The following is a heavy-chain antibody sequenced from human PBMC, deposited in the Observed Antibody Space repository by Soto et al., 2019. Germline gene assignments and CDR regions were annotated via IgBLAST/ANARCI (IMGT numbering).Heavy chain of an antibody. J-gene: IGHJ6*03. Sequence: GGSLRLSCAASGFTFDDYAMHWVRQAPGKGLEWVSGISWNSGSIGYADSVKGRFTISRDNAKNSLYLQMNSLRAEDTALYYCAKDLFRSIVATNYYYYYMDVWGKGTTVTVSS. D-gene: IGHD5-12*01. CDR1: GFTFDDYA. CDR3: AKDLFRSIVATNYYYYYMDV. CDR2: ISWNSGSI. V-gene: IGHV3-9*01.